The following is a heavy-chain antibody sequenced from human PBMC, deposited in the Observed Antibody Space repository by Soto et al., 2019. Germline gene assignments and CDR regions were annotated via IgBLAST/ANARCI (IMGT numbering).Heavy chain of an antibody. CDR3: ARHGYNYGGGYFDY. J-gene: IGHJ4*02. V-gene: IGHV3-21*05. D-gene: IGHD5-18*01. CDR1: GFTFSSYS. CDR2: ISSSSSYI. Sequence: GGSLRLSCAASGFTFSSYSMNWVRQAPGKGLEWVSYISSSSSYIYYADSVKGRFTISRDNAKNSLYLQMNSLRAEDTAVYYCARHGYNYGGGYFDYWGQGTLVTVSS.